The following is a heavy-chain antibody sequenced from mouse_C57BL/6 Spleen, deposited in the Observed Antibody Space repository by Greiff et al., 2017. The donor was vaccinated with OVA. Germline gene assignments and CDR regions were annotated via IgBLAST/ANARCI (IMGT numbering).Heavy chain of an antibody. Sequence: VQLQQSGAELVKPGASVKISCKASGYAFSSYWMNWVKQRPGKGLEWIGQIYPGDGDTNYNGKFKGKATLTADKSSSTAYMQLSSLTSEDSAVYFCAKEGDGYYPAWFAYWGQGTLVTVSA. J-gene: IGHJ3*01. D-gene: IGHD2-3*01. CDR2: IYPGDGDT. V-gene: IGHV1-80*01. CDR3: AKEGDGYYPAWFAY. CDR1: GYAFSSYW.